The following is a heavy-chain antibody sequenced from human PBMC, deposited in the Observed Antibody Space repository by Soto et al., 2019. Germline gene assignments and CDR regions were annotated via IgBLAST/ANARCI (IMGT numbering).Heavy chain of an antibody. J-gene: IGHJ5*02. CDR1: GYSFTDYK. CDR3: ARAYCSGGSCFRGVNWFDP. D-gene: IGHD2-15*01. V-gene: IGHV1-2*04. CDR2: VDPNGGGT. Sequence: ASVKVSCKTSGYSFTDYKLHWVRQAPGQGLEWMGWVDPNGGGTNSAQRFQGWVTMTRDTSISTAYMELSRLRSDDTAAYYCARAYCSGGSCFRGVNWFDPWGQGTLVTVSS.